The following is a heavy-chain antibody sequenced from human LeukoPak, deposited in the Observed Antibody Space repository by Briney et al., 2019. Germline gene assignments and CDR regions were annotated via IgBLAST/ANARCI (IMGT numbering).Heavy chain of an antibody. CDR2: IYYSGTT. D-gene: IGHD3-22*01. CDR3: ARSYDSSGYYYVY. V-gene: IGHV4-59*12. J-gene: IGHJ4*02. Sequence: PSETLSLTCTVSGGSMTDYYWSWIRQPPGRELEWIGYIYYSGTTYYNPSLKSRVTMSVDTSKKQFSLKLSSVTAADTAAYYCARSYDSSGYYYVYWGQGTLVTVSS. CDR1: GGSMTDYY.